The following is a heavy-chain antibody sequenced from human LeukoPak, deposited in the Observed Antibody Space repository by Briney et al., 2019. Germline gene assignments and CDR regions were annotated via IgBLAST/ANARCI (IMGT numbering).Heavy chain of an antibody. CDR1: GFTFSDYY. CDR2: ISSSGSTI. V-gene: IGHV3-11*01. Sequence: GGSLRLSCAASGFTFSDYYMSWIRQAPGKGLEWVSYISSSGSTIYYADSVKGRFTISRDNTKNSLYLQMNSLRAEDTAVYYCAREQARGLAASDIWGQGTMVTVSS. J-gene: IGHJ3*02. CDR3: AREQARGLAASDI.